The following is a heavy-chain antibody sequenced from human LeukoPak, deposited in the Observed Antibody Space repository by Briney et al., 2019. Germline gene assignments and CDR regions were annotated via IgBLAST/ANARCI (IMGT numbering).Heavy chain of an antibody. Sequence: PSETLSLTCTVSGGSINNYYWSWIRQPAGKGLEWIGRIYTSGSTNYNPSLKSRVTISVDTSKNQFSLKLSSVTAADTAVYYCARGGEYYYDSSGYYYDWFDPWGQGTLVTVSS. V-gene: IGHV4-4*07. CDR1: GGSINNYY. CDR3: ARGGEYYYDSSGYYYDWFDP. J-gene: IGHJ5*02. D-gene: IGHD3-22*01. CDR2: IYTSGST.